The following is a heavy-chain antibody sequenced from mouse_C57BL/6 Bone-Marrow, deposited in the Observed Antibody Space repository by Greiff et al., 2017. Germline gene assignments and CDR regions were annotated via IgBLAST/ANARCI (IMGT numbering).Heavy chain of an antibody. CDR3: ARSKNWDSWFAY. J-gene: IGHJ3*01. D-gene: IGHD4-1*01. Sequence: QVQLQQSGAELVRPGTSVKVSCKASGYAFTNDLIEWVKQRPGQGLEWIGVINPGSGGTNYNEKFKGKATLTADKSSSTADLQLSSLTSEDSAVYFCARSKNWDSWFAYGGQGTLVTVSA. V-gene: IGHV1-54*01. CDR1: GYAFTNDL. CDR2: INPGSGGT.